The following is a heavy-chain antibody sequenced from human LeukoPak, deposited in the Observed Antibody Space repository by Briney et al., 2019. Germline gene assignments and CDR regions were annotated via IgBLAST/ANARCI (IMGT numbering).Heavy chain of an antibody. Sequence: GGSLRLSCAASGFTFSGYAMSWVRQAPGKGLDWVSAISSGGDATYYADSVKGRFTISRDNSKNTLFLHMNSLRAEDTAVYFCAKRDTRGRYYFDSWGLGTLVTVSS. V-gene: IGHV3-23*01. D-gene: IGHD2-2*01. CDR2: ISSGGDAT. CDR1: GFTFSGYA. J-gene: IGHJ4*02. CDR3: AKRDTRGRYYFDS.